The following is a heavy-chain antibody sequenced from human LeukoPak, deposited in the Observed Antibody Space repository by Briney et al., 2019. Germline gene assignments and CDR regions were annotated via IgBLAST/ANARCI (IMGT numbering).Heavy chain of an antibody. V-gene: IGHV3-30*18. CDR3: AKIYCRSTSCHFDY. Sequence: PGRSLRLSCAASGFTFSSYGMHWVRQAPGKGLEWVAFISYDGSNKYYADSVKGRFTISRDNSKNTLYLQMNNLRAEDTALYYCAKIYCRSTSCHFDYWGQGTLVTVSS. J-gene: IGHJ4*02. CDR2: ISYDGSNK. CDR1: GFTFSSYG. D-gene: IGHD2-2*01.